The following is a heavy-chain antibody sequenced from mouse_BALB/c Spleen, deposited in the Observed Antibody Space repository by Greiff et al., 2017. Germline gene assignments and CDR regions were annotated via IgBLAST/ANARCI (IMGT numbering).Heavy chain of an antibody. CDR3: ARETTVGNYFDY. J-gene: IGHJ2*01. Sequence: EVQVVESGGGLVKPGGSLKLSCAASGFTFSDYYMYWVRQTPEKRLEWVATISDGGSYTYYPDSVKGRFTISRDNAKNNLYLQMSSLKSEDTAMYYCARETTVGNYFDYWGQGTTLTVSS. CDR2: ISDGGSYT. V-gene: IGHV5-4*02. CDR1: GFTFSDYY. D-gene: IGHD1-1*01.